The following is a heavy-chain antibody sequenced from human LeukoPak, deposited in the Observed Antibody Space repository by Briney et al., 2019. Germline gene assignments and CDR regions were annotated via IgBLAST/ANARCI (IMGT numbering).Heavy chain of an antibody. CDR2: IIPIFGTA. J-gene: IGHJ4*02. CDR1: GGTFSSYA. V-gene: IGHV1-69*13. Sequence: SVKVSCKASGGTFSSYAISWVRQAPGQGLEWMGGIIPIFGTANYAQKFQGRVTITADESTSTAYMELSSLRSDDTAVYYCARFSYDEKYFDYWGQGTLVTVSS. D-gene: IGHD5-12*01. CDR3: ARFSYDEKYFDY.